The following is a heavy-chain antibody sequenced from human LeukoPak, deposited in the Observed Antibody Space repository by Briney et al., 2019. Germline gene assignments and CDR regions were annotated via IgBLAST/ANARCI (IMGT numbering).Heavy chain of an antibody. CDR2: ISAYNGNT. CDR3: ARLPDYGELPGEGY. Sequence: ASVKVSCKASGYTFTSYGISWVRQAPGQGLEWMGWISAYNGNTNYAQKLQGRVTMTTDTSTSTAYMELRSLRSDDTAVYYCARLPDYGELPGEGYWGQGTLVTVSS. D-gene: IGHD4-17*01. V-gene: IGHV1-18*01. CDR1: GYTFTSYG. J-gene: IGHJ4*02.